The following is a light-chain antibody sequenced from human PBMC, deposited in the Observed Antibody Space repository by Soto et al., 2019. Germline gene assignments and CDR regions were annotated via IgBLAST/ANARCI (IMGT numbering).Light chain of an antibody. CDR3: SSYTSSTTLV. CDR1: SSDIGGYNY. J-gene: IGLJ2*01. Sequence: QSALTQPASVSGSPGQSITISCTGTSSDIGGYNYVSWYQQYPGKAPKLMIYDVSNRPSGVSNCFSGSKSGNTASLTISGLQAEDEADYYCSSYTSSTTLVFGGGTKVTVL. CDR2: DVS. V-gene: IGLV2-14*01.